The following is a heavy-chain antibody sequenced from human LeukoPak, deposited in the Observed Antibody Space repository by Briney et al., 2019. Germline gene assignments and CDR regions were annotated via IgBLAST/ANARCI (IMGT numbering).Heavy chain of an antibody. J-gene: IGHJ6*03. CDR3: AKDGGAVAGPRYLWYYYYYMDV. CDR1: GFTFSSYG. V-gene: IGHV3-30*02. Sequence: PGGSLRLSCAASGFTFSSYGMHWVRQAPGKGLEWVAFIRYDGSNKYYADSVKGRFTISRDNSKNTLYLQMNSLRAEDTAVYYCAKDGGAVAGPRYLWYYYYYMDVWGKGTTVTVSS. CDR2: IRYDGSNK. D-gene: IGHD6-19*01.